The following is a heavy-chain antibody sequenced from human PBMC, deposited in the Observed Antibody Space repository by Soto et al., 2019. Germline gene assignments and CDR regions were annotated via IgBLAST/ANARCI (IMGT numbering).Heavy chain of an antibody. CDR3: ARQYVSAPTIPFLSFYH. CDR1: GYTFANYW. V-gene: IGHV5-51*01. CDR2: VFPANPDT. J-gene: IGHJ4*02. Sequence: GESLKISCKASGYTFANYWLAWVRQMPGKGLEWLGLVFPANPDTRYSSSFQGQVTISVDKSISTAYLQWSSLKASDTAVYYCARQYVSAPTIPFLSFYHWGQGTLVTVSS. D-gene: IGHD5-12*01.